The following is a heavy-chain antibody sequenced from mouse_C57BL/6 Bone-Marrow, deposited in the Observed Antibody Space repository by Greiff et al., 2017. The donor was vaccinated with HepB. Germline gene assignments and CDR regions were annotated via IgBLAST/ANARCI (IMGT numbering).Heavy chain of an antibody. D-gene: IGHD1-1*01. Sequence: EVQLQQSGPELVKPGASVKMSCKASGYTFTDYNMHWVKQSHGKSLEWIGYINPNNGGTSYNQKFKGKATLTVNKSSSTAYMELRSLTSEDSAVYYCARGVIITTVVADWYVDVWGTGTTVTVSS. CDR3: ARGVIITTVVADWYVDV. J-gene: IGHJ1*03. CDR1: GYTFTDYN. V-gene: IGHV1-22*01. CDR2: INPNNGGT.